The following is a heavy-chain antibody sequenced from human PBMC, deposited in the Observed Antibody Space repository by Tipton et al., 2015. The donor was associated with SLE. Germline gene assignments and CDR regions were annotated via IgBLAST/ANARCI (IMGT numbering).Heavy chain of an antibody. D-gene: IGHD2-15*01. Sequence: SCTVSGGSISSYYWSWIRQPPGKGLEWIGYIYYSGNTNYNPSLKSRVTISVDTSKNQFSLRLSSVTAADTAVYYCARVLLSTLGAFDIWGQGTMVTVSS. V-gene: IGHV4-59*08. CDR3: ARVLLSTLGAFDI. CDR1: GGSISSYY. CDR2: IYYSGNT. J-gene: IGHJ3*02.